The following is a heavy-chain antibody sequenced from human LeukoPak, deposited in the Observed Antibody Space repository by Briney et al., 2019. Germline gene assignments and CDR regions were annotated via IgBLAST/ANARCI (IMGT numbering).Heavy chain of an antibody. Sequence: PSDTLSLTCTVSGGSISSYYWSWIRQPPGKGLEWIGYIYYTGSTNYNPSLKSRVTISVDTSKNQFSLKLSSVTAADTAVYYCARHGGSGSYYNCFDPWGQGTLVTVSS. D-gene: IGHD3-10*01. CDR2: IYYTGST. J-gene: IGHJ5*02. CDR1: GGSISSYY. V-gene: IGHV4-59*08. CDR3: ARHGGSGSYYNCFDP.